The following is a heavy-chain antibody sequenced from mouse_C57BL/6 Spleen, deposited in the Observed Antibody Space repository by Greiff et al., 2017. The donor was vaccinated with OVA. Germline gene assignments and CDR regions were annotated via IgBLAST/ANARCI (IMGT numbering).Heavy chain of an antibody. J-gene: IGHJ1*03. Sequence: VQLQQPGAELVMPGASVKLSCKASGYTFTSYWMHWVKQRPGQGLEWIGEIDPSDSYTNYNQKFKGKSTLTVDKSSSTAYMQLSSLTSEDSAVYYCARGEATVVARYWYFDVWGTGTTVTVSS. V-gene: IGHV1-69*01. CDR3: ARGEATVVARYWYFDV. D-gene: IGHD1-1*01. CDR1: GYTFTSYW. CDR2: IDPSDSYT.